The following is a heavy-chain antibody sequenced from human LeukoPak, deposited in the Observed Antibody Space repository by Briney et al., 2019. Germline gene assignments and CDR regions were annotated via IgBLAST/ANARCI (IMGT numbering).Heavy chain of an antibody. D-gene: IGHD2-2*01. J-gene: IGHJ3*02. V-gene: IGHV3-30*19. CDR2: ISYDGSNK. CDR1: GFTFSSYG. Sequence: GGSLRLSCAASGFTFSSYGFHWVRQAPGKGLEWVAVISYDGSNKYYADSVKGRFTISRDNSKNTLFLQMNSLRAEDTAVYYCARGRRVPAVMSIDAFDIWGQGTMVTVSS. CDR3: ARGRRVPAVMSIDAFDI.